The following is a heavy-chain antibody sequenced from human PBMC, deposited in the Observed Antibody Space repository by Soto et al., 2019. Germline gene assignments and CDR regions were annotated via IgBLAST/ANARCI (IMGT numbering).Heavy chain of an antibody. V-gene: IGHV5-51*01. D-gene: IGHD1-26*01. Sequence: GESLKISCKGSGYSFTSHWIGWVRQMPGKGLEWMGIIYPGDSDTEYSPSFQGQVTISVDKSVSTAYLQWSSLKASDTAMYYCARLLSYSGRHSPSDYWGQGTLVTVSS. CDR1: GYSFTSHW. J-gene: IGHJ4*02. CDR2: IYPGDSDT. CDR3: ARLLSYSGRHSPSDY.